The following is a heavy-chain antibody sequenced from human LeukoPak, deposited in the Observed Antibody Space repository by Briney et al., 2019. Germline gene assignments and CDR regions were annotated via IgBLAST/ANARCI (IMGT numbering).Heavy chain of an antibody. CDR3: ARPKMTTVTSDGMDV. CDR2: ISSSSSYI. J-gene: IGHJ6*02. V-gene: IGHV3-21*01. D-gene: IGHD4-17*01. CDR1: GFTFSSYS. Sequence: GGSLRLSCAASGFTFSSYSMNWVRQAPGKGLEWVSSISSSSSYIYYADSVKGRFTISRDNAKNSLYLQMNSLRAEDTTVYYCARPKMTTVTSDGMDVWGQGTTVTVSS.